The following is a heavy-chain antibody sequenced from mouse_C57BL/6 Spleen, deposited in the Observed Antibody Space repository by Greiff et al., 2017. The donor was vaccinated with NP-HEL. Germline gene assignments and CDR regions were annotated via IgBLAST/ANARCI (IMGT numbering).Heavy chain of an antibody. V-gene: IGHV5-6*01. D-gene: IGHD1-1*01. J-gene: IGHJ3*01. Sequence: EVQVVESGGDLVKPGGSLKLSCAASGFTFSSYGMSWVRQTPDKRLEWVATISSGGSYTYYPDSVKGRFTISRDNAKNTLYLQVSSLKSEDTAMYYCARKGSNPFAYWGKGTLVTVS. CDR3: ARKGSNPFAY. CDR1: GFTFSSYG. CDR2: ISSGGSYT.